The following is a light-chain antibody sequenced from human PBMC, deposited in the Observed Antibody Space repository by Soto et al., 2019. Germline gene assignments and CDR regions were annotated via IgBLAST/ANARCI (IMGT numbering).Light chain of an antibody. J-gene: IGKJ3*01. CDR2: DAS. CDR3: QQYGSSPFA. Sequence: EIVLTQSPATLSLSPGERATLSCGASQSVSSSHLVWYQQKPGLAPRLLIYDASNRATGIPDRFSGSGSGTDFTLIISRLEPEDFAVYYCQQYGSSPFAFGPGTKVDV. V-gene: IGKV3D-20*01. CDR1: QSVSSSH.